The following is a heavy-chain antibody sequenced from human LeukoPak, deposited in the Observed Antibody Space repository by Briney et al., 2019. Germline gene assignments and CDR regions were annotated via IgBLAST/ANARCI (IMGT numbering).Heavy chain of an antibody. J-gene: IGHJ4*02. Sequence: PSETLSLTCTVSGGSISSYYWSWIRQPPGKGLEWIGYIYYSGSTNYNPSLKSRVTISVDKSKNQFSLKLSSVTAADTAVYYCAGGAYYDFWSAIDHWGQGTLVTVSS. D-gene: IGHD3-3*01. V-gene: IGHV4-59*12. CDR3: AGGAYYDFWSAIDH. CDR2: IYYSGST. CDR1: GGSISSYY.